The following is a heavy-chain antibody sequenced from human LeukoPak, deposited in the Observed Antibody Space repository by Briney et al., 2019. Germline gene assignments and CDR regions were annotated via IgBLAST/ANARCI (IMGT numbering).Heavy chain of an antibody. CDR1: GYTFTSYA. CDR3: AREASYALDAFDI. V-gene: IGHV1-69*06. CDR2: IIPIFGTA. J-gene: IGHJ3*02. Sequence: ASVKVSCKASGYTFTSYAISWVRQAPGQGLEWMGGIIPIFGTANYAQKFQGRVTITADKSTSTAYKELSSLRSEDTAVYYCAREASYALDAFDIWGQGTMVTVSS. D-gene: IGHD5-18*01.